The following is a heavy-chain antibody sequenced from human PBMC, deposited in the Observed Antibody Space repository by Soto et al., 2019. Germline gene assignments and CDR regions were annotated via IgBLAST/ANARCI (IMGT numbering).Heavy chain of an antibody. V-gene: IGHV1-69*12. CDR3: AIEGSDSNDAFGI. CDR1: GVTFSSYA. D-gene: IGHD3-22*01. J-gene: IGHJ3*02. CDR2: IIPIFGTG. Sequence: QVQLVQSGAEVKKPGSSVKVSCKASGVTFSSYAISWVRQAPGQGLEWRGGIIPIFGTGNYAQKFQGRVTITADESTSTAYMELSSLRSEDTAVYYCAIEGSDSNDAFGIWGQGTMVTVSS.